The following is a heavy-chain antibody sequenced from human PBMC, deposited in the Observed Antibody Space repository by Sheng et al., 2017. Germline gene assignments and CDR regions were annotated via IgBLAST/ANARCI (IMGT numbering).Heavy chain of an antibody. CDR3: ASLETRPKKDNYFEY. CDR2: IPYDASSQ. V-gene: IGHV3-30-3*01. CDR1: GFTFSTST. Sequence: QVQLVESGGGVVQPGRSLRLSCAASGFTFSTSTMHWVRQAPGKGLEWAAVIPYDASSQYYAGSVKGRFTISRDNSKNTLYLQMNSLRADDTAVYYCASLETRPKKDNYFEYWGQGALVTVSS. D-gene: IGHD1-1*01. J-gene: IGHJ4*02.